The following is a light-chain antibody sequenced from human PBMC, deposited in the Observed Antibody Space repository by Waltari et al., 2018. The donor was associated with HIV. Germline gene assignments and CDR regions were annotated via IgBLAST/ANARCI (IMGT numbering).Light chain of an antibody. V-gene: IGKV2-28*01. CDR2: FGS. CDR1: QSLLHSNGYHY. CDR3: MQALQTPFT. Sequence: DIVMTQSPLSLPVTPGEPASISCRSSQSLLHSNGYHYLDWYLQKPGQSPQLLIYFGSNRASGSPDRFSGSGLCTDCTLKISRVEAGDVGVYYCMQALQTPFTVGPGTKVDIK. J-gene: IGKJ3*01.